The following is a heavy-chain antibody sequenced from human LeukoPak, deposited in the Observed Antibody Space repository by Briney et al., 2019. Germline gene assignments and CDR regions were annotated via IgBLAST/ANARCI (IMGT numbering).Heavy chain of an antibody. Sequence: QPGGSLRLSCAASGFIFSGFIIHWVRQAPGKGLEWIGRVTSKTNSYATAYAASVKGRFTVSRDDSKKTAYLQMNSLKTEDTAVYYCAAGITLVRGGTFDIWGQGTMVIVSS. CDR1: GFIFSGFI. J-gene: IGHJ3*02. CDR3: AAGITLVRGGTFDI. D-gene: IGHD3-10*01. V-gene: IGHV3-73*01. CDR2: VTSKTNSYAT.